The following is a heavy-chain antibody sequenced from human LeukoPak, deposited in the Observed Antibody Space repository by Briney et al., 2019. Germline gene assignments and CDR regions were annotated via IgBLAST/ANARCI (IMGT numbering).Heavy chain of an antibody. J-gene: IGHJ5*02. Sequence: SETLSLTCAVYGGSFSGYYWSWIRQPPGKGLEWIGEINHSGSTNYNPSLKSRVTISVDASKNQFSLKLSSVTAADTAVYYCARVQKTFDPWGQGTLVTVSS. CDR1: GGSFSGYY. V-gene: IGHV4-34*01. CDR2: INHSGST. CDR3: ARVQKTFDP.